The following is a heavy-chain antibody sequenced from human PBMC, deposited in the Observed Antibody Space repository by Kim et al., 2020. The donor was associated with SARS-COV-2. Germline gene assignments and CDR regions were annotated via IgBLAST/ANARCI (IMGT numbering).Heavy chain of an antibody. CDR3: SKSMVASVAGTFDY. CDR2: ISSSSSYI. Sequence: GGSLRLSCAASGFTFSSYSMNWVRQAPGKGLESVSSISSSSSYIYYADSVKGRFTISRDNAENSLYLQMNSLRAEDTAVYYCSKSMVASVAGTFDYWGQGTLVTVSS. D-gene: IGHD6-19*01. CDR1: GFTFSSYS. V-gene: IGHV3-21*01. J-gene: IGHJ4*02.